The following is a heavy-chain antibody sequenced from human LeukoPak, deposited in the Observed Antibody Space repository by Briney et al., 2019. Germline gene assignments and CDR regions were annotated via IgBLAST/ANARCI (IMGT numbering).Heavy chain of an antibody. V-gene: IGHV3-66*01. J-gene: IGHJ3*02. CDR2: ITPGGHT. CDR1: GFSVDSRF. CDR3: ARSVVYHFRVDAFDI. D-gene: IGHD3-10*01. Sequence: GGSLRLSCTASGFSVDSRFMNWVRQAPGKGPEWVSFITPGGHTDYTESVKGRFTIYRDNVRNTLSLQMNSLRVEDTAVYYCARSVVYHFRVDAFDIWGQGTMVTVSS.